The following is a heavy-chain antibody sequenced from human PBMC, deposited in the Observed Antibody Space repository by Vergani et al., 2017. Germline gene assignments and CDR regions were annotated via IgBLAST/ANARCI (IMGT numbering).Heavy chain of an antibody. J-gene: IGHJ6*02. CDR2: IGSRGPYI. D-gene: IGHD2-8*01. V-gene: IGHV3-21*06. CDR3: ARDCTIGCCPDNYGMDV. Sequence: VKLVESGGGLVKPGGSLRLSCAASGFTLSDFSMSWVRQAPGKGLEWVAFIGSRGPYINYADSVKGRFIISRDNTNNSRFLQLRCLRAEDAAVSYWARDCTIGCCPDNYGMDVWGQGATVTVSS. CDR1: GFTLSDFS.